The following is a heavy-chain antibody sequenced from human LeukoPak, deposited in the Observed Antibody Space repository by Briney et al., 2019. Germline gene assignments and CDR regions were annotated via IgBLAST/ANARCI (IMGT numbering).Heavy chain of an antibody. CDR1: GYTFTSYA. D-gene: IGHD3-22*01. CDR3: ARDDDYYDSSGYPLFDY. CDR2: INTNTGNP. V-gene: IGHV7-4-1*02. J-gene: IGHJ4*02. Sequence: ASVKVSCKASGYTFTSYAMNWVRQAPGQGLEWMGWINTNTGNPTYAQGFTGRFVFSLDTSVSTAYLQISSLKAEDTAVYYCARDDDYYDSSGYPLFDYWGQGTLVTVSS.